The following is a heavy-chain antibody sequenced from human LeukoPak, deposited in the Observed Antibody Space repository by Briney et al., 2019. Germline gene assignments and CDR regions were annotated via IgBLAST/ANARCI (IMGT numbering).Heavy chain of an antibody. Sequence: SETLSLTCTVSGGSINNYYWSWIRQPPGKGLEWIADIYYSGGTKYNPSLKSRVTISVDTSKNQFSLKVSSVTAADTAVYYCARHVRGWSWDYWGQGMLVTVSS. CDR1: GGSINNYY. D-gene: IGHD6-19*01. V-gene: IGHV4-59*08. CDR3: ARHVRGWSWDY. CDR2: IYYSGGT. J-gene: IGHJ4*02.